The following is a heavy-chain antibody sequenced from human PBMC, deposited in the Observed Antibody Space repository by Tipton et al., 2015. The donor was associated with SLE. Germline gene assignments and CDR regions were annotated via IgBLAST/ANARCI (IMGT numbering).Heavy chain of an antibody. Sequence: TLSLTFTVSGGSISSHYWSWIRQPPGKRLEWIGHVHSSGSTFYNPSLKSRVSISMDTSKNQVSLRMTSVTAADTAVYYWATSGYDFLSWFDPWCQRTPVTVSS. CDR2: VHSSGST. CDR3: ATSGYDFLSWFDP. D-gene: IGHD5-12*01. J-gene: IGHJ5*02. CDR1: GGSISSHY. V-gene: IGHV4-59*11.